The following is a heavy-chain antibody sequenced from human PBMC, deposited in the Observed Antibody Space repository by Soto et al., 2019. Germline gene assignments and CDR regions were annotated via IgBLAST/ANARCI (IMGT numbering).Heavy chain of an antibody. CDR2: IGTKPGGGPT. CDR1: GFTFSASW. CDR3: ITSGGGQ. V-gene: IGHV3-15*04. J-gene: IGHJ4*02. D-gene: IGHD1-26*01. Sequence: EVQLVESGGGLVEPGGSLRLSCATSGFTFSASWMGWVRQVPGKGLEYVGRIGTKPGGGPTDYTAPVKGRFTVSRDDSRNALFLQLQNLKSEDTAVYFCITSGGGQWGQGALVTFSS.